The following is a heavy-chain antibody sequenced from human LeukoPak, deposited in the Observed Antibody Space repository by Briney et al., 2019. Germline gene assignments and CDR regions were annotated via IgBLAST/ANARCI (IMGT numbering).Heavy chain of an antibody. CDR2: IYHSGST. CDR3: VRDFWSGYPFDY. J-gene: IGHJ4*02. D-gene: IGHD3-3*01. CDR1: GYSISSGYY. V-gene: IGHV4-38-2*02. Sequence: SETLSLTCTVSGYSISSGYYWGWIRQPPGKGLEWIGSIYHSGSTYYNPSLKSRVTISVDTSKNQFSLKLGSVTAADTAVYYCVRDFWSGYPFDYWGQGTLVTVSS.